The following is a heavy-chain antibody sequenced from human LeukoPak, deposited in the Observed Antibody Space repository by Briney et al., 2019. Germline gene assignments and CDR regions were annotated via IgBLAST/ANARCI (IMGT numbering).Heavy chain of an antibody. CDR1: GFTFSSYA. CDR2: ISGSGGST. J-gene: IGHJ5*02. CDR3: AKWAGYYGSGSYYNWFDP. V-gene: IGHV3-23*01. Sequence: GGSLRLSCTASGFTFSSYAMSWVRQAPGKGLEWVSAISGSGGSTYYADSVKGRFTISRDNSKNTLYLQMNSLRAEDTAVYYCAKWAGYYGSGSYYNWFDPWGQGTLVTVSS. D-gene: IGHD3-10*01.